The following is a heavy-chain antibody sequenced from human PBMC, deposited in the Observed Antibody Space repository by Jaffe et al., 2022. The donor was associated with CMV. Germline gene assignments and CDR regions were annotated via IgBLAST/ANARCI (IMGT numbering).Heavy chain of an antibody. CDR1: GFSFSSYE. CDR3: ARKTVNWFDF. CDR2: ITSTGATI. D-gene: IGHD4-4*01. Sequence: EVRLVESGGGFVQPGGSLRLSCVASGFSFSSYEMNWVRQAPGKGLEWISYITSTGATIYYADSVKGRFTISRDNTKNSLYLQMNSLRVEDTAIYYCARKTVNWFDFWGQGALLTVSS. J-gene: IGHJ4*02. V-gene: IGHV3-48*03.